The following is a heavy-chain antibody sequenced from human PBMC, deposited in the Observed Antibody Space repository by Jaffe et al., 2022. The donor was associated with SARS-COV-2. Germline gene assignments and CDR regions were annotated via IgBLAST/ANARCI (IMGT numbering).Heavy chain of an antibody. J-gene: IGHJ5*02. D-gene: IGHD3-16*02. V-gene: IGHV1-46*01. CDR1: GYTFSSHY. CDR2: INCNEGTT. CDR3: ARDHSRGEMSWWFDP. Sequence: QVQLVQSAAEVKKPGASVKVSCRAFGYTFSSHYMHWVRQAPGQGLEWMAVINCNEGTTLYAQKFQGRVTVTRDTSTSTVYIELKGLRPEDTAEYYCARDHSRGEMSWWFDPWGQGTQVTVSS.